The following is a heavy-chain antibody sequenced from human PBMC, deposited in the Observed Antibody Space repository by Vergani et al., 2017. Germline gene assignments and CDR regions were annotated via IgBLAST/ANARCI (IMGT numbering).Heavy chain of an antibody. CDR3: AREERSNTSPFVGD. V-gene: IGHV3-23*01. Sequence: VKLQESGPGLVKPSETLSLTCTFSGASVNSYYWSWIRQPPGKGLEWVSAISGHGDRTYYADSVKGRFTISRDNSKNTVYLQMNSLKAEDRATYYCAREERSNTSPFVGDWGQGTLVTV. CDR1: GASVNSYY. J-gene: IGHJ4*02. D-gene: IGHD2/OR15-2a*01. CDR2: ISGHGDRT.